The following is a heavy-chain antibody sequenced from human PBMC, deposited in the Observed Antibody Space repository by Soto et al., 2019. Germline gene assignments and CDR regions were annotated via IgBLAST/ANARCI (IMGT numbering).Heavy chain of an antibody. J-gene: IGHJ4*03. V-gene: IGHV4-38-2*01. CDR1: SYVIESGHY. D-gene: IGHD3-3*01. Sequence: SETLSLTCVVSSYVIESGHYWGWVRQPPGKGLEWVGSIYDSGTTYYNPSLRSRVTISADTSKNQFSLSMTSVTAADTAVYYCARSPQYYTPGSSPFDYWGPGTMVTVSS. CDR3: ARSPQYYTPGSSPFDY. CDR2: IYDSGTT.